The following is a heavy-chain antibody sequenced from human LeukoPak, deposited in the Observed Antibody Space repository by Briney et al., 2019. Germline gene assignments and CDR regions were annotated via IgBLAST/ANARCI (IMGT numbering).Heavy chain of an antibody. J-gene: IGHJ4*02. Sequence: ASVKVSCKASGGTFSSYAISWVRQAPGQGLEWMGGIIPIFGTANYAQKFQGRVTITADESTSTAYMELSSLRSEDTAVYYCARDLGYCTNGVYHTRFDYWGQGTLVAVSS. V-gene: IGHV1-69*13. CDR2: IIPIFGTA. D-gene: IGHD2-8*01. CDR1: GGTFSSYA. CDR3: ARDLGYCTNGVYHTRFDY.